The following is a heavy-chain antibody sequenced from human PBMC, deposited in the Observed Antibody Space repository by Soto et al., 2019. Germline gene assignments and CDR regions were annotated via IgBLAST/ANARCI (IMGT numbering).Heavy chain of an antibody. CDR3: ARDYARGWCQF. CDR1: GFSFSNSG. D-gene: IGHD2-8*02. V-gene: IGHV3-30*03. J-gene: IGHJ4*02. Sequence: QVQLVESGGGVVQPGTSLRLSCTASGFSFSNSGMQWVRQTPGKGLEWVALISFDGDKCYVDSVKGRFTISRDNPTNTVYLQMNRLRPEDTAVYYCARDYARGWCQFWGQGTLVTVSS. CDR2: ISFDGDK.